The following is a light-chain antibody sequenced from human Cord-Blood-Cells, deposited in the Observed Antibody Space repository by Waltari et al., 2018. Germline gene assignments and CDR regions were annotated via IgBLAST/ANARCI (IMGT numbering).Light chain of an antibody. V-gene: IGLV2-14*01. CDR1: RSDVGGYNY. J-gene: IGLJ3*02. Sequence: QSALTQPDAVSGSPRPSITLTCPVTRSDVGGYNYVLWYQQRPCNAPKPMIYDVSDRPSGVFNRLSGSKSGNTASLSISGLQAEDEADYYCSSYTSSSTLWVFGGGTKLTVL. CDR2: DVS. CDR3: SSYTSSSTLWV.